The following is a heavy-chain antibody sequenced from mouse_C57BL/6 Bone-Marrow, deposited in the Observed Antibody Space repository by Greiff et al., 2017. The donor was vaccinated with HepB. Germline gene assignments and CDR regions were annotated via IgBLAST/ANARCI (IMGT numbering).Heavy chain of an antibody. CDR1: GYSITSGYY. CDR2: ISYDGSN. Sequence: VQLKESGPGLVKPSQSLSLTCSVTGYSITSGYYWNWIRQFPGNKLEWMGYISYDGSNNYNPSLKNRISITRDTSKNQFFLKLNSVTTEDTATYYCARDRYYGSSFYAMDYWGQGTSVTVSS. CDR3: ARDRYYGSSFYAMDY. J-gene: IGHJ4*01. D-gene: IGHD1-1*01. V-gene: IGHV3-6*01.